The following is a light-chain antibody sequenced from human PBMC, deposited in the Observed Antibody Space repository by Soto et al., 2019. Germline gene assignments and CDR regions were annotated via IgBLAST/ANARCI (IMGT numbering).Light chain of an antibody. J-gene: IGLJ3*02. CDR2: EGS. V-gene: IGLV2-23*01. CDR3: CSYAGSSTWV. Sequence: QSALTQPASVSGSPGQSITISCTGTSSDVGSYNLVSWYQQHPGKGPKLMIYEGSKRPSGVSNRFSGSKSGNTASLTISGLQAEDEADYYCCSYAGSSTWVFGGGTQLTV. CDR1: SSDVGSYNL.